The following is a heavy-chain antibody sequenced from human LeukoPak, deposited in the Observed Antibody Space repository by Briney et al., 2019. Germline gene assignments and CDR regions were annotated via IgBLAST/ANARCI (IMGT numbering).Heavy chain of an antibody. D-gene: IGHD6-13*01. Sequence: GGSLRLSCAASGFTFSNYMMNWVRQAPGKGLEWVANIKQDGSDKYYVDSVKGRFTISRDNAKNSLYLQMNSLRAEDTAVYYCAIIPRAAAGPSARSPFHYWGQGTLVTVSS. CDR2: IKQDGSDK. V-gene: IGHV3-7*01. CDR1: GFTFSNYM. CDR3: AIIPRAAAGPSARSPFHY. J-gene: IGHJ4*02.